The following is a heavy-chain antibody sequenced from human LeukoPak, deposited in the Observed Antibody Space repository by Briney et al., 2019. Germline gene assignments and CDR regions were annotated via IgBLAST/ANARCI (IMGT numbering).Heavy chain of an antibody. CDR3: ASGDTTGYSGDAFNI. Sequence: GGSLRLSCVASGFTFSRYGMHWVRQAPGKGLEWVAIMWYDGSNKYYADSVKGRFTISRDTSKNTLYLQMDSLRAEDTAVFYCASGDTTGYSGDAFNIWGQGTMVTVSS. CDR2: MWYDGSNK. CDR1: GFTFSRYG. D-gene: IGHD3-22*01. V-gene: IGHV3-33*03. J-gene: IGHJ3*02.